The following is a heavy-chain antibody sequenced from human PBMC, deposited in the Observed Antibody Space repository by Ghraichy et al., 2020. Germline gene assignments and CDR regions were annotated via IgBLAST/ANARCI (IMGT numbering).Heavy chain of an antibody. CDR2: INHSGST. D-gene: IGHD4-17*01. J-gene: IGHJ3*02. CDR3: ARGGDDYGDYGVSAFDI. CDR1: GGSFSGYY. V-gene: IGHV4-34*01. Sequence: SQTLSLTCAVYGGSFSGYYWSWIRQPPGKGLEWIGEINHSGSTNYNPSLKSRVTISVDTSKNQFSLKLSSVTAADTAVYYCARGGDDYGDYGVSAFDIWGQGTMVTVSS.